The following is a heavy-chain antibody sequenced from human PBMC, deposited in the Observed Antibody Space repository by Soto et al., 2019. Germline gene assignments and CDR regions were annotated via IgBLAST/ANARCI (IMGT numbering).Heavy chain of an antibody. CDR1: GGSYSGYY. CDR3: ARLNGYCISTNCHGYYGMDV. V-gene: IGHV4-34*01. D-gene: IGHD2-2*03. Sequence: SETLSLTCAVYGGSYSGYYWSWIRQPPGKGLEWIGEINHSGSTNYNPSLKSRVTISVDTSKNQFSLKLSSVTAADTAVYYCARLNGYCISTNCHGYYGMDVWGQGTTVTVSS. J-gene: IGHJ6*02. CDR2: INHSGST.